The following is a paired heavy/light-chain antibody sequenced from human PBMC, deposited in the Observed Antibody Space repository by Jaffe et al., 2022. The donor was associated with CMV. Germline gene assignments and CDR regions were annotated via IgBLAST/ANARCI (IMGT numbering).Heavy chain of an antibody. CDR2: LSATGGNT. Sequence: EVQLLESGGGLVQSGGSLRLSCAASGFTFSVYAMNWVRQAPGKGLEWVSALSATGGNTYYADSVKGRFTISRDNSKNMLYLEMNSLRGEDTAVYYCAKAGGSGYSYSRDWYFDLWGRGTLVTVSS. CDR3: AKAGGSGYSYSRDWYFDL. V-gene: IGHV3-23*01. J-gene: IGHJ2*01. D-gene: IGHD5-18*01. CDR1: GFTFSVYA.
Light chain of an antibody. CDR2: KAS. Sequence: IQMTQSPSTLSASVGDRVTITCRASETINTWLAWYQQKPGKAPKVLIHKASTLESGVPSRFSGTGSGTEFTLTISSLQPDDFAIYYCQQYSSLSWTFGQGTKVEIK. CDR3: QQYSSLSWT. CDR1: ETINTW. J-gene: IGKJ1*01. V-gene: IGKV1-5*03.